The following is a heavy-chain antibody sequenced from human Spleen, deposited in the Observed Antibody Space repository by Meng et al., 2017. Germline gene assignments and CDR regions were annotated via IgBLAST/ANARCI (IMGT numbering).Heavy chain of an antibody. J-gene: IGHJ4*02. CDR1: GFTFSSYS. D-gene: IGHD3-10*01. CDR2: IYSGGNT. V-gene: IGHV3-66*02. CDR3: ANPTFYYGSGSPSDY. Sequence: GGSLRLSCAASGFTFSSYSMNWVRQAPGKGLEWVSVIYSGGNTYYADSVKGRFTISRDNSKNTVFLQINSLRVEDTAVYYCANPTFYYGSGSPSDYWGQGTLVTVSS.